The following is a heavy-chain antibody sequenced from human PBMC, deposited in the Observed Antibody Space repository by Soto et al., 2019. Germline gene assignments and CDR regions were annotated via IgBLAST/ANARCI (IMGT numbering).Heavy chain of an antibody. Sequence: SETLSLTCTVSGGSISSGGYYWSWIRQHPGKGLEWIGYIYYSGSTYYNPSLKSRVTISVDTSKNQFSLKLSSVTAADTAVYYCARYRSSGYYSSSWFDPWGQGTLVTVSS. CDR2: IYYSGST. D-gene: IGHD3-22*01. V-gene: IGHV4-31*03. CDR1: GGSISSGGYY. J-gene: IGHJ5*02. CDR3: ARYRSSGYYSSSWFDP.